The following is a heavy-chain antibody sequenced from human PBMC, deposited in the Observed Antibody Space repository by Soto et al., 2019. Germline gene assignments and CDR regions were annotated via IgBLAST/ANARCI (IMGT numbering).Heavy chain of an antibody. CDR2: MFPGDSDT. Sequence: GESLKISCTGSGYSFTSYWIGWVRQMPGKGLEWMGIMFPGDSDTRYSPSFQGQVTISADKSISTAYLQWSSLKASDTAMYCCARQAYCGGDCRAGFDIWGQGPMVTV. J-gene: IGHJ3*02. V-gene: IGHV5-51*01. CDR1: GYSFTSYW. CDR3: ARQAYCGGDCRAGFDI. D-gene: IGHD2-21*02.